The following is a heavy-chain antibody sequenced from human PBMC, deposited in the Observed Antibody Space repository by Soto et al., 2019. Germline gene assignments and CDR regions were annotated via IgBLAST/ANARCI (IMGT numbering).Heavy chain of an antibody. CDR1: GFIFSYYY. V-gene: IGHV3-11*01. J-gene: IGHJ5*02. CDR3: ARRLTGRTTGDWFDP. D-gene: IGHD1-20*01. Sequence: GGSLRLSCAASGFIFSYYYMTWIRQAPGKGLEWISDISSGGGTSYFADSVRGRFTISRDNANNSLYLQMNNLRAGDTAIYYCARRLTGRTTGDWFDPWGQGTLVTVSS. CDR2: ISSGGGTS.